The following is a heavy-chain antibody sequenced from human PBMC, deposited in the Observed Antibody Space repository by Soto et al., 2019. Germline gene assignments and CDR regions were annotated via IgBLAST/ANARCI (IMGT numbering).Heavy chain of an antibody. CDR3: ARANPRGRVTYYDE. D-gene: IGHD3-9*01. V-gene: IGHV1-69*13. J-gene: IGHJ4*02. CDR1: GGTFSSYA. CDR2: IIPIFGTA. Sequence: GASVKVSCKASGGTFSSYAISWVRQAPGQGLEWMGGIIPIFGTANYAQKFQGRVTITADESTSTAYMELSSLRSEDTAVYYCARANPRGRVTYYDEWGQGTLVTVSS.